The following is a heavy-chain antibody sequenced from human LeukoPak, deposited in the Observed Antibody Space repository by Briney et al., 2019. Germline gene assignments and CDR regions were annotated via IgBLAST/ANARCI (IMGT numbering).Heavy chain of an antibody. CDR3: ARVESYYYGMDV. J-gene: IGHJ6*04. CDR1: GYTFTSYA. Sequence: ASVKVSCKASGYTFTSYAMHWVRQAPGQRLEWMGWINAGNGNTKYSQKFQGRVTITRDTSASTAYMELSSLRSEDTAVYYCARVESYYYGMDVLGKGTTVTVSS. CDR2: INAGNGNT. V-gene: IGHV1-3*01. D-gene: IGHD5-24*01.